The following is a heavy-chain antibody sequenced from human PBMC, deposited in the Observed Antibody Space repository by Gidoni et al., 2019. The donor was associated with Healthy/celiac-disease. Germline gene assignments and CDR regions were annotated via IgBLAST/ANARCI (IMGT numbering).Heavy chain of an antibody. V-gene: IGHV1-69*01. D-gene: IGHD6-19*01. CDR1: GRTFSSYA. CDR2: IIPIFGTA. CDR3: ARGGYSSGWSDDY. J-gene: IGHJ4*02. Sequence: VQQVQSGAEVKTPGSAVNASCKASGRTFSSYAISWVRQAPGQGLEWMGGIIPIFGTANYAQKMQGRVTITADESTSTAYMELSSLRSEETAVYYCARGGYSSGWSDDYWGQGTLVTVSS.